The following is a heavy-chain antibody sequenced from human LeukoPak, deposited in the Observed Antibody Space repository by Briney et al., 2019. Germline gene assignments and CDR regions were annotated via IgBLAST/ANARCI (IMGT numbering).Heavy chain of an antibody. CDR1: GGSISSGSYY. D-gene: IGHD1-14*01. CDR2: IYHSGST. V-gene: IGHV4-39*07. Sequence: PSETLSLTCTVSGGSISSGSYYWSWIRQPAGKGLEWIGSIYHSGSTYYNPSLKSRVTISVDTSKNQFSLKLSSVTAADTAVYYCAREDRGAFDIWGQGTMVTVSS. J-gene: IGHJ3*02. CDR3: AREDRGAFDI.